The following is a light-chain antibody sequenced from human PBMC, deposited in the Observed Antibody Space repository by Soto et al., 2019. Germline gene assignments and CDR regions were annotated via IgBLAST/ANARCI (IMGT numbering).Light chain of an antibody. Sequence: DLQMTQSPSSLSASVGDRVTITCRASQSIRSYLNWYQQKAGKVPKLLIYAASSLQSGVPSRFSGSGSGTDFTLTISSLQPEDFATYYCQQSYSTPRTFGQGTKVEIK. CDR3: QQSYSTPRT. J-gene: IGKJ1*01. V-gene: IGKV1-39*01. CDR2: AAS. CDR1: QSIRSY.